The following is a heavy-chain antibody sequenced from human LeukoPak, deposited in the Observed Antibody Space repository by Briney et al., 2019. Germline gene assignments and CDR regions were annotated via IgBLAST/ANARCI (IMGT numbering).Heavy chain of an antibody. CDR3: ARDFGIAARRLADY. V-gene: IGHV3-11*01. CDR1: GFTFSDYY. D-gene: IGHD6-6*01. CDR2: ISSSGSTI. J-gene: IGHJ4*02. Sequence: PGGSLRLSCAFSGFTFSDYYMSWIRQAPGKGLEWVSYISSSGSTIYYADSVKGRFTISRDNAKNSLYLQMNSLRAEDTAVYYCARDFGIAARRLADYWGQGTLVTVSS.